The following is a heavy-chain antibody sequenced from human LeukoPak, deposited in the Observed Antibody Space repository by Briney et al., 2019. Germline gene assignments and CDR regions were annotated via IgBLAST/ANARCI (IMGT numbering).Heavy chain of an antibody. D-gene: IGHD1-1*01. CDR3: ARAQLGGSNSEIDY. J-gene: IGHJ4*02. V-gene: IGHV1-2*02. CDR1: GYTFTGYY. CDR2: INPNSGGT. Sequence: ASVKVSCKASGYTFTGYYMHWVRQAPGQGLEWMGWINPNSGGTNYAQKFQGRVTMTRDTSISTAYMELSRLRSDDTAVYYCARAQLGGSNSEIDYWGQGTLVTVSS.